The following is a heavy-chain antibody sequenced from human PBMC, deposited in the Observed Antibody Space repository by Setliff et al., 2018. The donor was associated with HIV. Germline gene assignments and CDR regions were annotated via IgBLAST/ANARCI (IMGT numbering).Heavy chain of an antibody. CDR2: VYYSGST. CDR3: ARVPTSSWYVTTQRTKEYFHH. V-gene: IGHV4-39*07. CDR1: GVSTSSSSYY. D-gene: IGHD6-13*01. J-gene: IGHJ1*01. Sequence: SETLSLTCTVSGVSTSSSSYYWGWIRQPPGKGLEWIGYVYYSGSTYYNPSLKSRLTISEDTSRNQFSLRLSSVTAADTAIYYCARVPTSSWYVTTQRTKEYFHHWGQGTLVTVSS.